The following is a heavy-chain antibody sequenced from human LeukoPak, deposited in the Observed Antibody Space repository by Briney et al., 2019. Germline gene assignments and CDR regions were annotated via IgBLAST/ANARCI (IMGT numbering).Heavy chain of an antibody. Sequence: PSETLSLTCAVYGGSFSGYYWSWIRQPPGKGLEWIGEINHSGSTHYNPSLKSRVTISVDTSKNQFFLKLSSVTAADTAVYYCARVVRSGTHFFDYWGQGTLVTVSS. J-gene: IGHJ4*02. CDR2: INHSGST. D-gene: IGHD3-3*02. V-gene: IGHV4-34*01. CDR1: GGSFSGYY. CDR3: ARVVRSGTHFFDY.